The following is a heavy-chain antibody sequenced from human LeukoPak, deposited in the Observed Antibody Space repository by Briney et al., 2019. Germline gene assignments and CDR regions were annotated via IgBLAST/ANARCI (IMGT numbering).Heavy chain of an antibody. CDR3: ARVVRYSSGPLTDLLPYYFDY. D-gene: IGHD6-19*01. Sequence: ASVKVSCKASGYTFTSYAMHWVRQAPGQGLEWMGWINAGNGNTKYSQEFQGRVTITRDTSASAVYMELSSLRSDDIAVYYCARVVRYSSGPLTDLLPYYFDYWGQGTLVTVSS. CDR1: GYTFTSYA. CDR2: INAGNGNT. V-gene: IGHV1-3*03. J-gene: IGHJ4*02.